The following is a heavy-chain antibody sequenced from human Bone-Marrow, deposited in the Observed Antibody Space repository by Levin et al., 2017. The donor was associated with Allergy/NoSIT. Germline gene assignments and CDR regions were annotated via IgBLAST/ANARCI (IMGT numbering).Heavy chain of an antibody. CDR1: GFTFSSYW. Sequence: GESLKISCAASGFTFSSYWMHWVRQAPGKGLVWVSRINSDGSSTSYADSVKGRFTISRDNAKNTLYLQMNSLRAEDTAVYYCARDMVYYDSSGYRYWGQGTLVTVSS. CDR2: INSDGSST. V-gene: IGHV3-74*01. J-gene: IGHJ4*02. D-gene: IGHD3-22*01. CDR3: ARDMVYYDSSGYRY.